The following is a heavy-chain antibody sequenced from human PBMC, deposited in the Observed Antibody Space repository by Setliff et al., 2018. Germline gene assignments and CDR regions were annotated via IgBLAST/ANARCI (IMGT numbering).Heavy chain of an antibody. D-gene: IGHD3-3*01. CDR3: ARMSGFSYMDV. Sequence: SETLSLTCTVSGDSISSRTYYWSWIRQPAGKGLEWIGHIYTSWSTIYNPSLKSRLTISLDTSKNQFSLTLSSVTAADTAVYYCARMSGFSYMDVWGKGTTVTVS. CDR1: GDSISSRTYY. J-gene: IGHJ6*03. CDR2: IYTSWST. V-gene: IGHV4-61*09.